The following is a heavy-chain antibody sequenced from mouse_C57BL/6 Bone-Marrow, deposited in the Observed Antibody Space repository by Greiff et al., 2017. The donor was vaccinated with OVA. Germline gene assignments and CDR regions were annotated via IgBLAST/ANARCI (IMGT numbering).Heavy chain of an antibody. D-gene: IGHD2-4*01. Sequence: VQLQQSGPVLVKPGASVKMSCKASGYTFTDYYMNWVKQSHGKSLEWIGVINPYNGGTSYNQKFKGKATLTVDKSSSTAYMELNILTSEDSAVYYCARFPYDYEGFWAMDYWGQGTSVTVSS. J-gene: IGHJ4*01. CDR3: ARFPYDYEGFWAMDY. CDR2: INPYNGGT. CDR1: GYTFTDYY. V-gene: IGHV1-19*01.